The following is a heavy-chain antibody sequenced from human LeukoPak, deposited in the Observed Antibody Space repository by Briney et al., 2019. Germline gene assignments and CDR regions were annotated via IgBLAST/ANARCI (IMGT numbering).Heavy chain of an antibody. CDR1: GGSISSSSYY. D-gene: IGHD3-3*01. CDR2: IYYSGST. V-gene: IGHV4-39*01. CDR3: ASFYDFWSGYSRSDY. Sequence: SETLSLTCTVSGGSISSSSYYWGRIRQPPGKGLEWIGSIYYSGSTYYNPSLKSRVTISVDTSKNQFSLKLSSVTAADTAVYYCASFYDFWSGYSRSDYWGQGTLVTVSS. J-gene: IGHJ4*02.